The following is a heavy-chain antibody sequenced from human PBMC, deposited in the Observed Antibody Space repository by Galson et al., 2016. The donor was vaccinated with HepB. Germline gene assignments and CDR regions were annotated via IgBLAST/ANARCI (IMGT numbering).Heavy chain of an antibody. CDR1: GYTFSSYY. V-gene: IGHV1-46*01. CDR2: INPSGRNT. J-gene: IGHJ4*02. D-gene: IGHD3-16*01. CDR3: ARGGNYAGS. Sequence: SVKVSCKASGYTFSSYYMHWVRQAPGQGLEWMGIINPSGRNTIYAQKFQGRVSVTRDTSTSTVYMELSSLRSEDTAVYYCARGGNYAGSWGQGTLVTVSS.